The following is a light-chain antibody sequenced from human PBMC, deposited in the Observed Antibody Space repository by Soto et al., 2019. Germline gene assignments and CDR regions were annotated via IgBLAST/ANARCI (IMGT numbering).Light chain of an antibody. J-gene: IGLJ2*01. Sequence: QSALTQPASVSGSPGQSITISCTGTSTDVGGYNYVSWYQQHPGKAPKLIIYEVTNRPSGVSNRFSGSKSGNTASLTISGLQAEDEAEYYCSSYTSRSTLVIGGGTQLTVL. V-gene: IGLV2-14*01. CDR1: STDVGGYNY. CDR2: EVT. CDR3: SSYTSRSTLV.